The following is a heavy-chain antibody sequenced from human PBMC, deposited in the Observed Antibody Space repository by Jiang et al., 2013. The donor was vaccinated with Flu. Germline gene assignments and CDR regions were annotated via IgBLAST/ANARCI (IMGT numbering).Heavy chain of an antibody. D-gene: IGHD6-19*01. V-gene: IGHV5-51*01. Sequence: WVRQMPGKGLEWMGIIYPGDSGIRYSPSFQGQVTISADKSISTAYLQWSSLKASDTAMYYCARGPSYSSGWYLNYWGQGTLVTVSS. J-gene: IGHJ4*02. CDR3: ARGPSYSSGWYLNY. CDR2: IYPGDSGI.